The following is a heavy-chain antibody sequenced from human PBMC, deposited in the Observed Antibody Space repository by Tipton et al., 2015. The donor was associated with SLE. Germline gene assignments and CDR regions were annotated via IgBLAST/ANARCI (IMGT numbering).Heavy chain of an antibody. CDR1: GESFSGYY. CDR3: ARQDDYGDRGGFDD. J-gene: IGHJ4*02. CDR2: INHSGST. V-gene: IGHV4-34*01. Sequence: TLSLTCAVYGESFSGYYCSWIRQPPGRGLEWIGEINHSGSTNYNPSLKSRVTISVDTSKNRFSLRLSSVSAADTALYYCARQDDYGDRGGFDDWGQGTLVAVSS. D-gene: IGHD4-17*01.